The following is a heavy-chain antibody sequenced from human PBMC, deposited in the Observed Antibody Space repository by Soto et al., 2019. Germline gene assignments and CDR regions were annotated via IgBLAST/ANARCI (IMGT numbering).Heavy chain of an antibody. J-gene: IGHJ5*02. D-gene: IGHD3-9*01. Sequence: SGPTLVNPTQTLTLTCTFSGFSLSTSGVGVGWIRQPPGKALEWLALIYWDDDKRYSPSLKSRLTITKDTSKNQVVLTMTNMDPVDTATYYCAHSPNYDILTGYVFGFWWFDPWGQGTLVTVSS. CDR1: GFSLSTSGVG. CDR2: IYWDDDK. CDR3: AHSPNYDILTGYVFGFWWFDP. V-gene: IGHV2-5*02.